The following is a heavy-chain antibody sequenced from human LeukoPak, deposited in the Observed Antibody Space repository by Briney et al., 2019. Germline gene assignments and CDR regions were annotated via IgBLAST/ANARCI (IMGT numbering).Heavy chain of an antibody. CDR1: GGSISSGGYY. CDR2: IYYSGST. CDR3: TREQDDYGGNYLDY. Sequence: SQTLSLTCTVSGGSISSGGYYWSWIRQHPGKGLEWIGYIYYSGSTYYNPSLKSRVTISVDTSKNQFSLKLSSVTAAGTAVYYCTREQDDYGGNYLDYWGQGTLVTVSS. D-gene: IGHD4-23*01. J-gene: IGHJ4*02. V-gene: IGHV4-31*03.